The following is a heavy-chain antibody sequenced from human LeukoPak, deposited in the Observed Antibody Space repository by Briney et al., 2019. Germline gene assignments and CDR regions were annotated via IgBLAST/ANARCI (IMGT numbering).Heavy chain of an antibody. V-gene: IGHV3-23*01. CDR1: GFTFTSYA. CDR3: AKRGYSDSRPQYYFEY. Sequence: GGSLRLSCAASGFTFTSYAMSWVRQAPGKGLEWISIISGSGTTTYYADSVKGRFTISRDNSRNTLYLQMNSLRAEDTAVYYCAKRGYSDSRPQYYFEYWGQGTLVTVSS. CDR2: ISGSGTTT. J-gene: IGHJ4*02. D-gene: IGHD3-22*01.